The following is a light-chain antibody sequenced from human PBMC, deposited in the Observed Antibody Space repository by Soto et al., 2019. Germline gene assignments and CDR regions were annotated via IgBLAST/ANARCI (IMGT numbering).Light chain of an antibody. CDR1: QSISSW. CDR3: QQYNSFPT. Sequence: DIQMTQSPSTLSASVGDRVTITCRASQSISSWLAWYQQKPGKAPKLLIYKASSLESGVPSRFGGSGSGTEFPLTISSLQPDDLATNYCQQYNSFPTFGQGTKVEIK. J-gene: IGKJ1*01. V-gene: IGKV1-5*03. CDR2: KAS.